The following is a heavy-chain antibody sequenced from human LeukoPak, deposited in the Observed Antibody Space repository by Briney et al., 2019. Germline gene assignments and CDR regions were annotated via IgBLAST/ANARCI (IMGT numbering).Heavy chain of an antibody. Sequence: GGSLRLSCAASGFTVSNDYMSWVRQAPGKGLEWVSVIFSGGDTYYRDSVKGRFTISRDNSKNTVDLQMNSLRADDTAVYYCARVVVAVTNRSDPWGQGTLVTVSS. D-gene: IGHD2-15*01. CDR2: IFSGGDT. V-gene: IGHV3-53*01. CDR1: GFTVSNDY. J-gene: IGHJ5*02. CDR3: ARVVVAVTNRSDP.